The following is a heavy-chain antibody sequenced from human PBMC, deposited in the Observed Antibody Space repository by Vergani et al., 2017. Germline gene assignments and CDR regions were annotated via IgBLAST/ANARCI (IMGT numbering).Heavy chain of an antibody. CDR1: GFTFSSYA. J-gene: IGHJ4*02. CDR3: AKRAIRPVYSSSWELDY. V-gene: IGHV3-23*01. CDR2: ISGSGGST. D-gene: IGHD6-13*01. Sequence: EVQLLESGGGLVQPGGSLRLSCAASGFTFSSYAMSWVRQAPGKGLEWVSGISGSGGSTYYADSVKGRFTISRDNSKNTLYLQMNSLRAEDTAVYYCAKRAIRPVYSSSWELDYWGQGSLVTVSS.